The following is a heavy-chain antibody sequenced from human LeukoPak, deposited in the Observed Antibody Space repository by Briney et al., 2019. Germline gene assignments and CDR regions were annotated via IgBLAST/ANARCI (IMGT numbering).Heavy chain of an antibody. J-gene: IGHJ4*02. V-gene: IGHV1-69*13. CDR2: IIPIFGTA. D-gene: IGHD3-10*01. CDR1: GGTFSVYA. Sequence: SVKVSFKASGGTFSVYAISWVRQAPGQGLEWMGGIIPIFGTANYAQKFQGRVTITADESTSTAYMELSSLRSEDTAVYYCAIYGSKSFFYFDYWGQGTLVTVSS. CDR3: AIYGSKSFFYFDY.